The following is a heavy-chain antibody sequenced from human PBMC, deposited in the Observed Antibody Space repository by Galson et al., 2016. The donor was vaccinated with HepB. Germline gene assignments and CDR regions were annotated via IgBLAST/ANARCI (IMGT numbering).Heavy chain of an antibody. J-gene: IGHJ4*02. CDR3: ARRHGYSYINS. CDR1: GYTFTSYW. Sequence: QSGAEVKEPGEFLKISCKCFGYTFTSYWIGWVRQMPGKGLEWMGIIDPGDSEIRYSPSFQGRVTISVDKSISTAYLQWSSLRASDTAMYYCARRHGYSYINSWGQGTQVTVSS. V-gene: IGHV5-51*01. CDR2: IDPGDSEI. D-gene: IGHD5-24*01.